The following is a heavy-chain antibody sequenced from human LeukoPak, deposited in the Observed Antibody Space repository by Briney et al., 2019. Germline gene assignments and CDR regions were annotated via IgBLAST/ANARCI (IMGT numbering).Heavy chain of an antibody. D-gene: IGHD3-9*01. CDR2: IYYSGST. V-gene: IGHV4-59*08. CDR1: GGSISSYY. CDR3: ARTDLLTGYYYFDY. J-gene: IGHJ4*02. Sequence: SETLSLTCTVSGGSISSYYWSWIRQPPGKGLEWIGYIYYSGSTNYNPSLKSRLTMSLDTSKDQFSLKLTSVTAADTAVYFCARTDLLTGYYYFDYWGQGALVTVSS.